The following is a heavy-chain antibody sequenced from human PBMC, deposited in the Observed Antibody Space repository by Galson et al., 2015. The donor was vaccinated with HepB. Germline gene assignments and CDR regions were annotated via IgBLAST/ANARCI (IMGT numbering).Heavy chain of an antibody. CDR3: ARVLGAYCGGDCYSSDAFDI. D-gene: IGHD2-21*02. Sequence: SVKVSCKASGYKFTSYYMHWVRQAPGQGLEWMGIINPSGGSTDYAQKFRGRLTMTRDTSTSTVFMELSSLTSEDTAVYHCARVLGAYCGGDCYSSDAFDIWGQGTMVTVSS. CDR1: GYKFTSYY. J-gene: IGHJ3*02. CDR2: INPSGGST. V-gene: IGHV1-46*01.